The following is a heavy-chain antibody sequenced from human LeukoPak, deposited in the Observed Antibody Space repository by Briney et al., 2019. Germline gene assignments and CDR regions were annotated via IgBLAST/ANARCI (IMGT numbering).Heavy chain of an antibody. CDR1: GGSFSGYH. CDR2: IDDSGTT. CDR3: ARGKAYSTTRTRRGWFDP. J-gene: IGHJ5*02. Sequence: ASETLSLTCAVYGGSFSGYHWTWIRQAPGKGLEWIGEIDDSGTTNYNPSLKSRVSISVDTSKFQFSLRLRSVSAADTAVYHCARGKAYSTTRTRRGWFDPWGQGTLVTVSS. D-gene: IGHD6-13*01. V-gene: IGHV4-34*01.